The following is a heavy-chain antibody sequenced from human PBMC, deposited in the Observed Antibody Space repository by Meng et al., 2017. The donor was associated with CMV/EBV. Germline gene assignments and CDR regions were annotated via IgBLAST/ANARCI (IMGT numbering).Heavy chain of an antibody. CDR2: ISYDGSNK. J-gene: IGHJ4*02. CDR3: ARFQGWGTKNSYSNYTTSDY. V-gene: IGHV3-30-3*01. Sequence: GESLKISCAASGFTFSSYAMHWVRQAPGKGLEWVAVISYDGSNKYYADSVKGRFTISRDNSKNTLYLQMNSLRAEDTAVYYCARFQGWGTKNSYSNYTTSDYWGQGTPVTVSS. D-gene: IGHD4-11*01. CDR1: GFTFSSYA.